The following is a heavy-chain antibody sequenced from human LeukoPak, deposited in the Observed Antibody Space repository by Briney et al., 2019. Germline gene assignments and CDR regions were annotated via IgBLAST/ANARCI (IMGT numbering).Heavy chain of an antibody. CDR1: GFTFSSYA. CDR3: ARSAYSGWLYNRFDP. J-gene: IGHJ5*02. D-gene: IGHD6-19*01. V-gene: IGHV3-30-3*01. CDR2: ISYDGSNK. Sequence: GGSLRLSCAASGFTFSSYAMHWVRQAPGKGLEWVAVISYDGSNKYYADSVKGRFTISRDNSKNTLYLQMNSLRAEDTAVYYCARSAYSGWLYNRFDPWGQGTLVTVSS.